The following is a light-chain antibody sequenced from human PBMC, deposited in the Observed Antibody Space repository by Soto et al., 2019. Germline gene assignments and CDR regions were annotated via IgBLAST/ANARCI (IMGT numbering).Light chain of an antibody. V-gene: IGKV3-20*01. J-gene: IGKJ1*01. Sequence: EILMTQSPDTLSLSPGESATLSCRASQSVRSSYLDWYQQTPGQTPRLLIYAASSRATGIPDRFSGSGSGTDFSLTISRLEAEDFAVYYCQQYGSSPRTFGQGTKVDIK. CDR2: AAS. CDR1: QSVRSSY. CDR3: QQYGSSPRT.